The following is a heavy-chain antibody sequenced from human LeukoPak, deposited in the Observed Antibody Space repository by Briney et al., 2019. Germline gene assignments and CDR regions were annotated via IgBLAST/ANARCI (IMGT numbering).Heavy chain of an antibody. Sequence: PSETLSLTCTVSGGSISSGGYYWSWIRQPPGKGLEWIGYIYHSGGTYYNPSLKSRVTISVDRSKNQFSLKLSSVTAADTAVYYCARCSSGSSDYWGQGTLVTVSS. V-gene: IGHV4-30-2*01. J-gene: IGHJ4*02. CDR3: ARCSSGSSDY. CDR2: IYHSGGT. D-gene: IGHD6-19*01. CDR1: GGSISSGGYY.